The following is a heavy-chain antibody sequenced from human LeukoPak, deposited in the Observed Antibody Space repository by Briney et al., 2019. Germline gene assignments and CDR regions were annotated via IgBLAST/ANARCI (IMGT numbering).Heavy chain of an antibody. D-gene: IGHD6-6*01. J-gene: IGHJ4*02. V-gene: IGHV5-51*03. Sequence: AGALLQICSTGSGSSITSYMSCILHQMRGKLVWFLGIIYPGDSDTRYSPSFQGQVTISADKSISTAYLQWSSLKASDTAMYYCATRGAARPNTFDYWGQGTLVTVSS. CDR2: IYPGDSDT. CDR3: ATRGAARPNTFDY. CDR1: GSSITSYM.